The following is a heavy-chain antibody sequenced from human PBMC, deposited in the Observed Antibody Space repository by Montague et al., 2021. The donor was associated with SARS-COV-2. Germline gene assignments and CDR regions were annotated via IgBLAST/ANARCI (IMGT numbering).Heavy chain of an antibody. CDR1: GGSFSGYY. J-gene: IGHJ5*02. CDR3: ARGRYSSSWYGVLNWFDP. V-gene: IGHV4-34*01. D-gene: IGHD6-13*01. Sequence: SETLSLTCAVYGGSFSGYYWSWTRQPPGKGLEWIGEINHSGSTNYNPSLKSRVTISVDTSKNQFSLKLSSVTAADTAVYYCARGRYSSSWYGVLNWFDPWGQGTLVTVSS. CDR2: INHSGST.